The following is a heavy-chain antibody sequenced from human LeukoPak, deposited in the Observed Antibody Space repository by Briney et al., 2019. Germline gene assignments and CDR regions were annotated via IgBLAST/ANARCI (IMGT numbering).Heavy chain of an antibody. Sequence: ASVKVSCKASGYTFTRYGISWVRQAPGHGLEWVGWIRAYNGNTNYAQKIQGRVTMTEDTSTDTAYMELSSLRSEDTAVYYCATGTEGYQLPYDAFDIWGQGTMVTVSS. J-gene: IGHJ3*02. CDR2: IRAYNGNT. CDR3: ATGTEGYQLPYDAFDI. V-gene: IGHV1-18*01. D-gene: IGHD2-2*01. CDR1: GYTFTRYG.